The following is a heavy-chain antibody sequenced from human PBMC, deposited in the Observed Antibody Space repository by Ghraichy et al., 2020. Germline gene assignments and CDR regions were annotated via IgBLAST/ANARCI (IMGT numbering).Heavy chain of an antibody. CDR2: ISHNGST. CDR3: AREVSSVTPGAFDI. Sequence: SETLSLTCTVFGGSVSSGDNYWNWIRQPPGKGLEWIGYISHNGSTNYKPSLKSRVTMSVDTSKNQVSLNLRSVIAADTAVYYCAREVSSVTPGAFDIWGQGTMVTVS. D-gene: IGHD4-17*01. J-gene: IGHJ3*02. CDR1: GGSVSSGDNY. V-gene: IGHV4-61*08.